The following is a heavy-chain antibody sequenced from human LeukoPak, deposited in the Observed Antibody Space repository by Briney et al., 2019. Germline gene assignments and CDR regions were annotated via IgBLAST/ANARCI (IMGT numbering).Heavy chain of an antibody. CDR2: IIPILGIA. J-gene: IGHJ4*02. CDR1: GYTFTNYG. V-gene: IGHV1-69*04. CDR3: AREGYSSSWWGY. D-gene: IGHD6-13*01. Sequence: SVKVSCKAFGYTFTNYGISWVRQAPGQGLEWMGRIIPILGIANYAQKFQGRVTITADKSTSTAYMELSSLRSEDTAVYYCAREGYSSSWWGYWGQGTLVTVSS.